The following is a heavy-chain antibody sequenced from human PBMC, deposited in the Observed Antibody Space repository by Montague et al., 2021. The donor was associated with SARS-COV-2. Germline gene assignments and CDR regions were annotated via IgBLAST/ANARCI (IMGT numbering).Heavy chain of an antibody. CDR1: GFTFSSYA. CDR2: ISYDGSNK. J-gene: IGHJ4*02. V-gene: IGHV3-30*04. CDR3: ARDSEQQLVPDFDY. D-gene: IGHD6-13*01. Sequence: SLRLSCAASGFTFSSYAMHWVRQAPGKGLEWVAVISYDGSNKYYADSVKGRFTISRDNSKNTLYLQMNSLRAEDTAVYYCARDSEQQLVPDFDYWGQGTLVTVSS.